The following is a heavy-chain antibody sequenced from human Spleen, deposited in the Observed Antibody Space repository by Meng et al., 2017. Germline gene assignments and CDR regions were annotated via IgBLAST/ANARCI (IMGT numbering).Heavy chain of an antibody. CDR1: GFTVSSKY. J-gene: IGHJ4*02. CDR2: IYSGGGT. D-gene: IGHD1-26*01. Sequence: GESLKISCAASGFTVSSKYMSWVRQAPGKGLEWVSVIYSGGGTYYADSVKGRFIISRDNSKNTLYLQMNSLRAEDSALYYCAKDGNVGIFDSWGQGTLVTVSS. V-gene: IGHV3-53*01. CDR3: AKDGNVGIFDS.